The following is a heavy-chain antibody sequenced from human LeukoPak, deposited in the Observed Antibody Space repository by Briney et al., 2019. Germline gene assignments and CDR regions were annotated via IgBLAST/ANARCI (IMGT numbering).Heavy chain of an antibody. CDR3: ARDSWVDIVVVPAAMPDY. D-gene: IGHD2-2*01. J-gene: IGHJ4*02. V-gene: IGHV3-21*01. Sequence: GGSLRLSCAASGFTFSSYSMNWVRQAPGKGLEWVSSISSSSSYIYYADSVKGRFTISRDNAKNSLYLQMNSLRAEDTAVYYCARDSWVDIVVVPAAMPDYWGQGTLVTVSS. CDR2: ISSSSSYI. CDR1: GFTFSSYS.